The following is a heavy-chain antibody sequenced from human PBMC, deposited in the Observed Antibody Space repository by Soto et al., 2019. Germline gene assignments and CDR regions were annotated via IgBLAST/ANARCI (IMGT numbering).Heavy chain of an antibody. CDR1: GGSLGGDY. V-gene: IGHV4-34*01. Sequence: PSETLSLTCAVYGGSLGGDYWSWIRQTPGKGLEWIGEINHSGSTNYNPSLKSRVTISVDTSKNQFSLKLRSVTAADTGVYYCARPGQYSSGWTGPWEYFQHWGQGTLVTVSS. CDR3: ARPGQYSSGWTGPWEYFQH. CDR2: INHSGST. J-gene: IGHJ1*01. D-gene: IGHD6-19*01.